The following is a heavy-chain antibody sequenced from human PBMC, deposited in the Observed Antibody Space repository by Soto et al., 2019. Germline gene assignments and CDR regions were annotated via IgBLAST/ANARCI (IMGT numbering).Heavy chain of an antibody. D-gene: IGHD3-16*01. J-gene: IGHJ6*02. Sequence: SLRLSCGPSPFTFNRYPINWVRHTPRKGLQWLSCFGSTGADIYYTDSVKGRFTISRDNSKSTLYLHMSSLSAADPAIYYCASARRGVYYYMEVLDRGTAVTACS. CDR1: PFTFNRYP. CDR3: ASARRGVYYYMEV. V-gene: IGHV3-23*01. CDR2: FGSTGADI.